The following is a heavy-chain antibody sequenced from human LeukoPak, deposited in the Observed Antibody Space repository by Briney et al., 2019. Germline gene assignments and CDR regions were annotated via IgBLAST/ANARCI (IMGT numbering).Heavy chain of an antibody. D-gene: IGHD1-26*01. Sequence: QPGGSLRLSCAASGFSFSSDTMTWVRQAPGKGLEWVATFSRSGGATYYADSVRGRFTISRDNSKSTLFLQMSSLRAEDTAVYYCARQDPWEHHSTHWGQGTLVTISS. CDR3: ARQDPWEHHSTH. J-gene: IGHJ4*02. CDR2: FSRSGGAT. CDR1: GFSFSSDT. V-gene: IGHV3-23*01.